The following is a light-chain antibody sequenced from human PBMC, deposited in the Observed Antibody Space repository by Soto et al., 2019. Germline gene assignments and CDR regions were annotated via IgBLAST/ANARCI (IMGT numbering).Light chain of an antibody. CDR1: SSDVGGYNY. CDR2: DVT. CDR3: SSCTTSTTYVV. J-gene: IGLJ2*01. Sequence: QSALTQPASVSGSPGQSITISCTGTSSDVGGYNYVSWYQQHPGKAPKLIIYDVTRRPAGVSNRFSGSKSVNTASLATSGLQAEDEADYFCSSCTTSTTYVVFGGGTQLTVL. V-gene: IGLV2-14*03.